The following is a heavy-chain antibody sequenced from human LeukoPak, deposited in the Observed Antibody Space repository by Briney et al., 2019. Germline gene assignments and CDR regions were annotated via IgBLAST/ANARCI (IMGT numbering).Heavy chain of an antibody. V-gene: IGHV1-18*04. CDR3: ARDLGVGGYCSSTSCSWFDP. D-gene: IGHD2-2*01. Sequence: ASVKVSCKASGSTFTSYGISWVRQAPGQGLEWMGWISAYNGNTNYAQKLQGRVTMTTDTSTSTAYMELRSLRSDDTAVYYCARDLGVGGYCSSTSCSWFDPWGQGTLVTVSS. CDR1: GSTFTSYG. CDR2: ISAYNGNT. J-gene: IGHJ5*02.